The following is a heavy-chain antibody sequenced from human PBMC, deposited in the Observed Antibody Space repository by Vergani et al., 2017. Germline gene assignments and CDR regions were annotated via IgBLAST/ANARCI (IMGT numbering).Heavy chain of an antibody. CDR2: ISYDGSNK. Sequence: VQLVESGGGLVQPGGSLRLSCAASGFTFSSYWMSWVRQAPGKGLEWVAVISYDGSNKYYADSVKGRFTISRDNSKNTLYLQMNSLRAEDTAVYYCARDPWFENYYYYMDVWGKGTTVTVSS. D-gene: IGHD3-10*01. CDR1: GFTFSSYW. V-gene: IGHV3-30-3*01. CDR3: ARDPWFENYYYYMDV. J-gene: IGHJ6*03.